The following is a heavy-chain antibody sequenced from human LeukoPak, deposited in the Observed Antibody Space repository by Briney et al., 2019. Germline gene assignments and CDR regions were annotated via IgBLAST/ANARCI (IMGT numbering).Heavy chain of an antibody. J-gene: IGHJ6*03. CDR2: ISSSSSYI. CDR1: GFTFSSYS. Sequence: GGSLRLSCAASGFTFSSYSMNWVRQAPGKGLEWVSSISSSSSYIYYADSVKGRFTISRDNAKNSLYLQMNSLRAEDTAVYYCARYGYSSGWAATLWDYYYYMDVWGKGTTVTVSS. D-gene: IGHD6-19*01. CDR3: ARYGYSSGWAATLWDYYYYMDV. V-gene: IGHV3-21*01.